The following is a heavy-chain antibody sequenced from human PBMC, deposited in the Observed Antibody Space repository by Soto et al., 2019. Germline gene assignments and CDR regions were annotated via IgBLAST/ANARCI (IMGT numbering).Heavy chain of an antibody. V-gene: IGHV3-48*03. CDR2: ISSRDNTI. CDR3: ARESSSSGWLEY. J-gene: IGHJ4*02. Sequence: GGSLRLSCVASGFTFSIYEMNWVRQAPGKGLEWVSYISSRDNTIHYADSVKGRFTISRDYARNSLYLQMNSLRAEDTAVYYCARESSSSGWLEYWGQGTLVTVSS. CDR1: GFTFSIYE. D-gene: IGHD6-19*01.